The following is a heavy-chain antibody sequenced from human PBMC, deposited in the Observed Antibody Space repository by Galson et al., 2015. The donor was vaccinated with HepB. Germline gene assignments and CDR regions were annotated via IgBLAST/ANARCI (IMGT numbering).Heavy chain of an antibody. CDR3: ATSGHRGYDEYDY. D-gene: IGHD5-12*01. V-gene: IGHV3-48*02. Sequence: SLRLSCAASGFTFSSYSMSWVRQNPGKGLEWVSYISSSSSTIYYTDSVKGRFTISRDNAKNSLFLQMSSLRDEDTAVYYCATSGHRGYDEYDYWGQGTLVTVSS. J-gene: IGHJ4*02. CDR2: ISSSSSTI. CDR1: GFTFSSYS.